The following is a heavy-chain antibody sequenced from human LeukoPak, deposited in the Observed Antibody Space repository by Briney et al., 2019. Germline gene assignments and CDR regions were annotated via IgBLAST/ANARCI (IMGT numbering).Heavy chain of an antibody. CDR1: GFTFRNYA. D-gene: IGHD5-24*01. CDR2: IDGGGDT. V-gene: IGHV3-23*01. CDR3: AKYIGGANYALDY. J-gene: IGHJ4*02. Sequence: GGSLRLSCAASGFTFRNYAMTWVRQAPGKGLEWVSSIDGGGDTYYADSVKGRFTFSRDNSRNTLYLQMNSLRTEDTALYYCAKYIGGANYALDYWGQGTLVTVSS.